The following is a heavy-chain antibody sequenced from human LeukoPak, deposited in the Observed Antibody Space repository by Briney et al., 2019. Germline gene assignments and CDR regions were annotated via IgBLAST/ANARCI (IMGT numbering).Heavy chain of an antibody. V-gene: IGHV3-23*01. CDR2: ISGSGAST. CDR1: GFTFSTNA. CDR3: VRSAFHAGSGNYYDY. D-gene: IGHD3-22*01. Sequence: QSGGSLRLSCLTSGFTFSTNAMSWVRQAPGKGLEWISGISGSGASTYYADSVKGRFTISRDNAENTLYLQMNSLRVEDTAVYYCVRSAFHAGSGNYYDYWGQGTLVTVSS. J-gene: IGHJ4*02.